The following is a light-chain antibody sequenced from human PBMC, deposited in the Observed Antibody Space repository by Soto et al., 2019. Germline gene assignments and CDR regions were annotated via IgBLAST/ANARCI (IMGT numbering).Light chain of an antibody. Sequence: EIVMTPSPATLSVSPWERATLSWRASQSISSNLAWYQQKPGQAPRLLINGASTRATGIPARFSGSGSGTEFTLTISSLQSEDFAVYYCQQYYNWPRTFGQGTKVDIK. CDR3: QQYYNWPRT. J-gene: IGKJ1*01. V-gene: IGKV3-15*01. CDR2: GAS. CDR1: QSISSN.